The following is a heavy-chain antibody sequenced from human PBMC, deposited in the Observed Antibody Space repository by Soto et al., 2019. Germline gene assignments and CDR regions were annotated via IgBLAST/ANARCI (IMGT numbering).Heavy chain of an antibody. CDR2: ISGSGGST. CDR1: GFTFSSYA. D-gene: IGHD4-17*01. Sequence: EVQLLESGGGLVQPGGSLRLSCAASGFTFSSYAMSWVRQAPGKGLEWVSAISGSGGSTYYADSVKGRFTISRDNSKDTLYLQMNSLRAEDTAVYYCAKDYYGDQYYFDYWGQGTLVTVSS. J-gene: IGHJ4*02. V-gene: IGHV3-23*01. CDR3: AKDYYGDQYYFDY.